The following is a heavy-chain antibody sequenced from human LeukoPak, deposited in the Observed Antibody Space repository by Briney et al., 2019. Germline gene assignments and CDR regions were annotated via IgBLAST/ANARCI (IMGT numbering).Heavy chain of an antibody. CDR3: ARDGYNWNSGWFDP. J-gene: IGHJ5*02. Sequence: SETLSLTCTVSGGSISSGGYYWSWIRQHPGKGLEWIGYIYYSGSTYYNPSLKSRVTISVDTSKNQFSLKLSSVTAADTAVYYGARDGYNWNSGWFDPWGQGTLVTVSS. V-gene: IGHV4-31*03. CDR1: GGSISSGGYY. D-gene: IGHD1-7*01. CDR2: IYYSGST.